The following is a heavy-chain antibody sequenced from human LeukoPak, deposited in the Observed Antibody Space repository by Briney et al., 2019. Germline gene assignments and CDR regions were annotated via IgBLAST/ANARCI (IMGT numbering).Heavy chain of an antibody. CDR2: IYYSGST. CDR1: GGSISSSSYY. Sequence: PSQTLSLTCTVSGGSISSSSYYWGWIRQPPGKGLEWIGSIYYSGSTYYNPSLKSRVTISVDTSKNQFSLKLSSVTAADTAVYYCARHRQWERYAFDIWGQGTMVTVSS. CDR3: ARHRQWERYAFDI. D-gene: IGHD1-26*01. V-gene: IGHV4-39*01. J-gene: IGHJ3*02.